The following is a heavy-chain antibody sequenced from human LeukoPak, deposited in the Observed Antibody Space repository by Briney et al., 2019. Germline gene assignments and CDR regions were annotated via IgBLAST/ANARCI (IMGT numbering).Heavy chain of an antibody. D-gene: IGHD3-22*01. Sequence: ASVKVSCKASGYTFTGYYMHWVRQAPGQGLEWMGWIKPNSGGTNYAQKLQGRVTMTTDTSTSTAYMELRSLRSDDTAVYYCARGAHYYDSSGYYWFDYWGQGTLVTVSS. CDR3: ARGAHYYDSSGYYWFDY. CDR2: IKPNSGGT. J-gene: IGHJ4*02. V-gene: IGHV1-2*02. CDR1: GYTFTGYY.